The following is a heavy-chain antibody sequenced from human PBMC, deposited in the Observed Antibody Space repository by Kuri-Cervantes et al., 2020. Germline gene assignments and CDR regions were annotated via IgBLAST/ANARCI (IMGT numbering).Heavy chain of an antibody. V-gene: IGHV2-5*02. Sequence: SGPTLVKPTQTLTLTCAFSGFSLSTSGVGVGWIRQPPGKALERLALIYWDDDKHYSPSLKSRLTITRDISKHQVVLTMTNMDPADTATYYGAHISDRIAVAGRATFGRDVWGQGTTVTVSS. CDR2: IYWDDDK. CDR3: AHISDRIAVAGRATFGRDV. CDR1: GFSLSTSGVG. J-gene: IGHJ6*02. D-gene: IGHD6-19*01.